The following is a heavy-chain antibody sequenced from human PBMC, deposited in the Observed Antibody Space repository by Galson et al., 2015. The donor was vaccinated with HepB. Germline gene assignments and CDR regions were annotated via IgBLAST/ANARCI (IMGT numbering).Heavy chain of an antibody. CDR2: ISYDGSNK. V-gene: IGHV3-30*04. D-gene: IGHD4-17*01. J-gene: IGHJ5*02. CDR1: GFTFSSYA. CDR3: ARDLATVTTDAWFDP. Sequence: SLRLSCAASGFTFSSYAMHWVRQAPGKGLEWVAVISYDGSNKYYADSVKGRFTISRDNSKNTLYLQMNSLRAEDTAVYYCARDLATVTTDAWFDPWGQGTLVTVSS.